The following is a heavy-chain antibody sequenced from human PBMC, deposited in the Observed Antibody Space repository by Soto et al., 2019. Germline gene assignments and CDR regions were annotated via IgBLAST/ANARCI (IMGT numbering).Heavy chain of an antibody. CDR2: ISAYNDNT. CDR1: GYTFTSYG. D-gene: IGHD6-6*01. Sequence: QVQLVQSGAEVKKPGASVKVSCKASGYTFTSYGISWVRQAPGQGLEWMGWISAYNDNTNYAQKLQGRVTMTTDTSTSTAYMELRSLRSDDTAVYYCARGRSSWGLDYYYGMDVWGQGTTVTVSS. J-gene: IGHJ6*02. CDR3: ARGRSSWGLDYYYGMDV. V-gene: IGHV1-18*01.